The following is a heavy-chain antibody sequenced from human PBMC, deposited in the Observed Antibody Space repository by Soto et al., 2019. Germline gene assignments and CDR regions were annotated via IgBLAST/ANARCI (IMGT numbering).Heavy chain of an antibody. CDR3: ARAPPRGYTSGFGPYHYRIEV. J-gene: IGHJ6*02. V-gene: IGHV4-34*01. D-gene: IGHD6-25*01. CDR2: IKHSGNT. CDR1: GGSFSGFY. Sequence: PSETLSLTCAVYGGSFSGFYWRWIRQPPGKGLEWIGEIKHSGNTNYNPSLKSRVTISIDTSKNQFSLLVSSVTAADTAVYYCARAPPRGYTSGFGPYHYRIEVLHQVTTVTVSS.